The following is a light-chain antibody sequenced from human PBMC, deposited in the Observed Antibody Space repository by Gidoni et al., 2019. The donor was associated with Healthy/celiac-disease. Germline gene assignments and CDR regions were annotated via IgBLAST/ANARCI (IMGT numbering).Light chain of an antibody. CDR2: DAS. CDR1: HGVSSY. Sequence: EIVLTQTPATLSLSPGERATITCRASHGVSSYLAWYQQKPGQAPRLLIYDASNMATVIPARFSGSGSGTDFTLTISSLQPEDFAVYYCQQSSNWPPTFGQGTKVEIK. V-gene: IGKV3-11*01. J-gene: IGKJ1*01. CDR3: QQSSNWPPT.